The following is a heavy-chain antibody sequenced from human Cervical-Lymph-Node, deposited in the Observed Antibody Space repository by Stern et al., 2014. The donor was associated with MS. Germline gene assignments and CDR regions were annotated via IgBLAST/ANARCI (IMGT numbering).Heavy chain of an antibody. CDR1: GFTFEDYG. CDR3: ARAFCTGGVCYSFPFYGMDV. Sequence: EVQLVESGGGVARPGGSLRLSCAASGFTFEDYGMSWVRPAPGKGLEWVAGIYSNGGSTVYAGSGQDRFTISRDNAKNSLYLQMNSLRAEDTALYHGARAFCTGGVCYSFPFYGMDVWGQGTTVTVSS. D-gene: IGHD2-8*02. V-gene: IGHV3-20*01. CDR2: IYSNGGST. J-gene: IGHJ6*02.